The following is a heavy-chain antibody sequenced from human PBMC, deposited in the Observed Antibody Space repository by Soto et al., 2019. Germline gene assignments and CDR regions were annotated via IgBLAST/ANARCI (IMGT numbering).Heavy chain of an antibody. J-gene: IGHJ6*02. CDR2: ISYDGSNK. CDR3: ARDGDCSSTSCTNYYYYGMDV. V-gene: IGHV3-30-3*01. Sequence: QVQLVESGGGVVQPGRSLRLSCAASGFTFSSYAMHWFRQAPGKGLEWVAVISYDGSNKYYADSVKGRFTISRDNSKNTLYLQMNSLRAEDTAVYYCARDGDCSSTSCTNYYYYGMDVWGQGTTVTVSS. CDR1: GFTFSSYA. D-gene: IGHD2-2*03.